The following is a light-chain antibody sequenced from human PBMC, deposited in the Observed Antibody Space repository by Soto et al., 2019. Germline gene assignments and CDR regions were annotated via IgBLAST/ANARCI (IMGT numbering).Light chain of an antibody. J-gene: IGKJ1*01. CDR3: QQSYSTPPT. Sequence: IQMNQSASSMAASVGDIVTIACRASQSISSYVNWYQQKPGKAPKLLIYAASSLQSGVPSRCSGRGAGTDGTRTISSLQPEDFATYDCQQSYSTPPTVGQGTKVEIK. CDR2: AAS. CDR1: QSISSY. V-gene: IGKV1-39*01.